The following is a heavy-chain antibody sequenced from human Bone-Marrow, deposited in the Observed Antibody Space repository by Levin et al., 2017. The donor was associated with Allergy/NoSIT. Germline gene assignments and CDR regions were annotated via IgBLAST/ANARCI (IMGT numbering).Heavy chain of an antibody. CDR3: ASGRGYSMTGGFDF. J-gene: IGHJ4*02. CDR2: INSDGSST. CDR1: GLTSTNYW. D-gene: IGHD5-12*01. V-gene: IGHV3-74*01. Sequence: AGGSLRLSCAASGLTSTNYWVHWVRQVPDKGLEWVSHINSDGSSTTYADSVKGRFTISRDNAKSTLYLQMNSLRAEDTAVYYCASGRGYSMTGGFDFWGQGTLVTVSS.